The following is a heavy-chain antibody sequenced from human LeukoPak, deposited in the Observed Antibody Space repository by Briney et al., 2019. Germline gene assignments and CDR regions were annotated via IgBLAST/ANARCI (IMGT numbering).Heavy chain of an antibody. V-gene: IGHV4-30-2*01. CDR3: ARTVGSSKDFDY. Sequence: PSETLSLTCAVSGGSISSGGYSWSWIRQPPGTGLEWIGYIYHSGSTYYNPSLKSRVTISVDRSKNQFSLKLSSVTAADTAVYYCARTVGSSKDFDYWGQGTLVTVSS. CDR1: GGSISSGGYS. D-gene: IGHD6-6*01. J-gene: IGHJ4*02. CDR2: IYHSGST.